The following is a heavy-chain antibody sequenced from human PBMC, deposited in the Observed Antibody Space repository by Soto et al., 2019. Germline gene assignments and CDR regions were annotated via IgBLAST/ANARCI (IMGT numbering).Heavy chain of an antibody. Sequence: TGGSLRLSCAGSGFTFRWFGMNWVRQAPGKGLEWVARISNDGSNEYYVDSVKGRFTISRDNSKNTLYLQMDSLRAEDTAVYYCAKAELRGIITSYFDYWGLGTLVTVYS. CDR3: AKAELRGIITSYFDY. D-gene: IGHD3-10*01. V-gene: IGHV3-30*18. J-gene: IGHJ4*02. CDR1: GFTFRWFG. CDR2: ISNDGSNE.